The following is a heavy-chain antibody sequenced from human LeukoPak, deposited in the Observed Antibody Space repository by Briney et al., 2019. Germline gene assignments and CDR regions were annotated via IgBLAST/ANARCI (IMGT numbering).Heavy chain of an antibody. V-gene: IGHV3-74*01. J-gene: IGHJ4*02. D-gene: IGHD3-10*01. Sequence: GGSLRLSCAASRFRFSNYWMHWVRQAPGKGLVGVSRVKSDGSNPSYADSVKGRFTNSRDNAENMLYLQMNTLGAEDTAVYYCTRDIVSGSGSLDYWGQETLVTVSS. CDR2: VKSDGSNP. CDR1: RFRFSNYW. CDR3: TRDIVSGSGSLDY.